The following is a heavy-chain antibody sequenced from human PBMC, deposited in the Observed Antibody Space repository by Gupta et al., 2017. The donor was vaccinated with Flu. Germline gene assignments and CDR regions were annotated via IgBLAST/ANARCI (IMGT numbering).Heavy chain of an antibody. Sequence: EWSGLMNPNIGNTGYAQKFQGRGTMTRNTSISTAYMELSSLRSEDTAVYYCARVGGMVRGVITYYYYYYMDVWGKGTTVTVSS. D-gene: IGHD3-10*01. CDR2: MNPNIGNT. V-gene: IGHV1-8*01. J-gene: IGHJ6*03. CDR3: ARVGGMVRGVITYYYYYYMDV.